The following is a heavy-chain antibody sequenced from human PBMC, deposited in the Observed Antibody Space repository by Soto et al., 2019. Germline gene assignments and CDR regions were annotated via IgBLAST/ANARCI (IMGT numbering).Heavy chain of an antibody. V-gene: IGHV4-34*01. D-gene: IGHD3-16*02. CDR3: ARRRYDYVWGSYRPLDY. Sequence: SETLSLTCAVSGGSISSGGYYWSWIRQPPGKGLEWIGEINHSGSTNYNPSLKSRVTISVDTSKNQFSLKLSSVTAADTAVYYCARRRYDYVWGSYRPLDYWGQGTLVTVSS. J-gene: IGHJ4*02. CDR2: INHSGST. CDR1: GGSISSGGYY.